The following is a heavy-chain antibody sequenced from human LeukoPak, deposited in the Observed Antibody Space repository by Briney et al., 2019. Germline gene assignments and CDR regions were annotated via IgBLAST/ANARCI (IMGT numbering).Heavy chain of an antibody. V-gene: IGHV3-7*01. Sequence: GGSLRLSCAASGFTFSSYTMNWVRQAPGKGLEWVANIKQDGSEKYYVDSVKGRFTISRDNAKNSLYLQMNSLRAEDTAVYYCARGDTAMALSWGQGTLVTVSS. CDR3: ARGDTAMALS. J-gene: IGHJ4*02. CDR1: GFTFSSYT. D-gene: IGHD5-18*01. CDR2: IKQDGSEK.